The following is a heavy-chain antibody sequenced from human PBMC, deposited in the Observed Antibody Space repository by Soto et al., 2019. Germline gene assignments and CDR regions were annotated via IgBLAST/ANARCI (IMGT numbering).Heavy chain of an antibody. D-gene: IGHD1-26*01. CDR3: AKRKRGAPVSYFDY. CDR2: ISNDGSNK. V-gene: IGHV3-30*18. CDR1: GFTFSSFG. J-gene: IGHJ4*02. Sequence: QVQLVESGGGVVQPGRSLRLSCAASGFTFSSFGMDWVRQAPGKGLEWVAVISNDGSNKYYGDSVKGRFTISRDNSMNMLYLQMNSLRPEDTAVYYCAKRKRGAPVSYFDYWGQGTLVTVSS.